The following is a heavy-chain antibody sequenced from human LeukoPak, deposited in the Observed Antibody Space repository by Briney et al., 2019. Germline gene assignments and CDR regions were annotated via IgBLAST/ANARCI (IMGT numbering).Heavy chain of an antibody. J-gene: IGHJ4*02. V-gene: IGHV4-30-4*07. D-gene: IGHD5-24*01. Sequence: SQTLSLTCAVSGGSISSGGYSWSWIRQPPGKGLEWIGYIYYSGSTYYNPSLKSRVTISVDTSKNQFSLKLSSVTAADTAVYYCARNAGRWLPQLFNYWGQGTLVTVSS. CDR1: GGSISSGGYS. CDR2: IYYSGST. CDR3: ARNAGRWLPQLFNY.